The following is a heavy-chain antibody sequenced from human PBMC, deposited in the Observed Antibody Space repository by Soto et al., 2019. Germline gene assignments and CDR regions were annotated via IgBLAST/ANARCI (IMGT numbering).Heavy chain of an antibody. D-gene: IGHD2-15*01. CDR1: GYTFTSYY. V-gene: IGHV1-46*01. CDR2: INPSGGYT. J-gene: IGHJ6*02. CDR3: ARSRSMGYWSASVTSYAYCMDV. Sequence: QVQLVQSGAEVKKPGASVKVSCQTSGYTFTSYYIHWVRQAPGQGLAWMGIINPSGGYTKYSKKFQDRIIMTRDAAMNMVFMVLNSLTSEDTAAYFCARSRSMGYWSASVTSYAYCMDVWGQGTTVTVSS.